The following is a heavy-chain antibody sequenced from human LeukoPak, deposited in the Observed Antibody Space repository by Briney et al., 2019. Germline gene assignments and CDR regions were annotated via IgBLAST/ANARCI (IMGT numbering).Heavy chain of an antibody. J-gene: IGHJ4*02. D-gene: IGHD2-2*01. CDR3: ARVSRLRRHIVVVPAAMQDSDYDSSGQPLAY. Sequence: ASVKVSCKASGYTFTSYGISWVRQAPGQGLEWMGWISAYNGNTNYAQNVQGRVTMTTDTSTSTAYMELNNLRSDDTAVYYCARVSRLRRHIVVVPAAMQDSDYDSSGQPLAYWGQGTLVTVSS. V-gene: IGHV1-18*01. CDR1: GYTFTSYG. CDR2: ISAYNGNT.